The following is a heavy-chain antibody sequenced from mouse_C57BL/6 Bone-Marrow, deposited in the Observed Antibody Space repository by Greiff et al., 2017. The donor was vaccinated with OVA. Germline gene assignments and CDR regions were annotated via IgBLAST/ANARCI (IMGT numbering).Heavy chain of an antibody. D-gene: IGHD1-1*01. CDR2: IHPNSGST. Sequence: QVQLKQPGAELVKPGASVKLSCKASGYTFTSYWMHWVKQRPGQGLEWIGMIHPNSGSTNYNEKFKSKATLTVDKSSSTAYMQLSSLTSEDSAVYYCARGGLLRFFDYWGQGTTLTVSS. V-gene: IGHV1-64*01. CDR3: ARGGLLRFFDY. CDR1: GYTFTSYW. J-gene: IGHJ2*01.